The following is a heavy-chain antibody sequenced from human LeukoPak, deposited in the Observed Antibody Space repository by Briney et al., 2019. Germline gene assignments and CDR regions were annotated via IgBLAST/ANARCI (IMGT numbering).Heavy chain of an antibody. CDR2: ISWNSGSI. Sequence: GGSLRLSCAASGFTFDDYAMHWVRQAPGKGLEWVSGISWNSGSIGYADSVKGRFTISRDNAKNSLYLQMNSLRVEDTALYYCAKDTSTVTRYGMDVWGQGTTVTVSS. J-gene: IGHJ6*02. V-gene: IGHV3-9*01. D-gene: IGHD4-17*01. CDR3: AKDTSTVTRYGMDV. CDR1: GFTFDDYA.